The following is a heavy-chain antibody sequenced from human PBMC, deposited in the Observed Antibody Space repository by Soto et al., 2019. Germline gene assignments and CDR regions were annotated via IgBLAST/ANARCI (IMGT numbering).Heavy chain of an antibody. CDR3: TSPNRYSSGPNPKADTDVNWFDP. D-gene: IGHD6-19*01. J-gene: IGHJ5*02. Sequence: EVQLVESGGGLVQPGGSLKLSCAASGFTFSGSAMHWVRQASGKGLEWVGRIRSKANSYATAYAASVKGRFTISRDDSKNTAYLQMNSLKTEDTAVYYCTSPNRYSSGPNPKADTDVNWFDPWGQGTLVTVSS. V-gene: IGHV3-73*02. CDR2: IRSKANSYAT. CDR1: GFTFSGSA.